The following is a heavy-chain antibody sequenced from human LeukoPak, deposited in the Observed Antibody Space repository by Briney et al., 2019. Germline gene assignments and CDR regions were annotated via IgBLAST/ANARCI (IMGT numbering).Heavy chain of an antibody. CDR2: ISWNSANI. J-gene: IGHJ4*02. V-gene: IGHV3-9*01. Sequence: PGRSLRLSCAASGFTFNDYAMHWIRLAPGKGLEWVSGISWNSANIGYADSVKGRFTISRDNAKNSLYLQMNSLRPEDSALYYCGKDLSYGFLGRWGQGTLVTVSS. CDR3: GKDLSYGFLGR. D-gene: IGHD5-18*01. CDR1: GFTFNDYA.